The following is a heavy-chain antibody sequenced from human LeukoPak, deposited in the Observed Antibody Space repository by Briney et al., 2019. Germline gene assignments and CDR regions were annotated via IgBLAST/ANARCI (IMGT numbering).Heavy chain of an antibody. Sequence: SETLSLTCAVYGGSFSGYYWSWILQPPGKGLEWIGEINHSGSTNYNPSLKSRVTISVDTSKNQFSLKLSSVTAADTAVYYCARGRGIAAAGYNDYWGQGTLVTVSS. CDR1: GGSFSGYY. V-gene: IGHV4-34*01. J-gene: IGHJ4*02. CDR3: ARGRGIAAAGYNDY. CDR2: INHSGST. D-gene: IGHD6-13*01.